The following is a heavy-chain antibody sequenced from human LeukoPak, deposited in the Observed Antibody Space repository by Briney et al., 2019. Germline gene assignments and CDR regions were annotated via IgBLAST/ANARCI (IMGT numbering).Heavy chain of an antibody. CDR1: GFTFSSYA. D-gene: IGHD2-15*01. CDR2: ISYDGSNK. Sequence: GGSLRLSCAASGFTFSSYAMHWVRQAPGKGLEWVAVISYDGSNKYYADSVKGRFTISGDNSKNTLYLQMNSLRAEDTAVYYCARVRPEDRHFDYWGQGTLVTVSS. CDR3: ARVRPEDRHFDY. J-gene: IGHJ4*02. V-gene: IGHV3-30*04.